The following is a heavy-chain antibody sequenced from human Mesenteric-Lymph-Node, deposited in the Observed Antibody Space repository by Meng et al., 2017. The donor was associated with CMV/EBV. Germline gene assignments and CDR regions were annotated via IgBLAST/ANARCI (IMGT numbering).Heavy chain of an antibody. J-gene: IGHJ6*02. CDR1: GFTFSSYS. CDR3: ARGQGSYYYYAMDV. Sequence: GGSLRLSCAASGFTFSSYSMNWVRQAPGKGLEWVSSISSSSSYIYYADSVKGRFTISRDNAKNSLYLQMNSLRAEDTAVYYSARGQGSYYYYAMDVWGQGTTVTVSS. CDR2: ISSSSSYI. V-gene: IGHV3-21*01.